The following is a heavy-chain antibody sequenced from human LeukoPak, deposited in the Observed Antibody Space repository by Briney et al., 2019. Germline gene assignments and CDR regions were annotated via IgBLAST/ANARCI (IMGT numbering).Heavy chain of an antibody. J-gene: IGHJ3*02. CDR1: GFTFGDYA. V-gene: IGHV3-21*01. D-gene: IGHD5-18*01. CDR3: ARGLGSYAYSDAFDI. CDR2: ISSGDSYI. Sequence: PGGSLRLSCTASGFTFGDYAMSWVRQAPGKGLEWVSSISSGDSYIYYADSVKGRFTISRDNAENSLSLQMNSLRAEDTALYYCARGLGSYAYSDAFDIWGQGTMVTVSS.